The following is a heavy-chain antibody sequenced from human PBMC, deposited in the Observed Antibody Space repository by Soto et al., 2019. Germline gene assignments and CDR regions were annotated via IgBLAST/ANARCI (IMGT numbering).Heavy chain of an antibody. J-gene: IGHJ4*02. CDR1: GGSISSGNW. CDR2: IFYDGTA. CDR3: ARLVYDTRLNYMYCDF. V-gene: IGHV4-4*02. D-gene: IGHD3-10*01. Sequence: SGTLSPTCAVSGGSISSGNWWTWVRQSPPRGMEYICEIFYDGTAKYYPSFERRVAISVDTSKNQFSLKLTSVTAADTAIYFCARLVYDTRLNYMYCDFWGQGTMGTVSA.